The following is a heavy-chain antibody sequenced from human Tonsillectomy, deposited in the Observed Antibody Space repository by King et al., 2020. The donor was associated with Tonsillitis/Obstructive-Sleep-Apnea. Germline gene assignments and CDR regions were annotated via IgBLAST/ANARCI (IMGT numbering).Heavy chain of an antibody. Sequence: QLVQSGGGLVQPGGSLRLSCAASGFTFSSYWMSWVRQAPGKGLEWVANIKQDGREKYYVDSVKGRFTISRDNAKNSLYLQMNSLRAEDTAVYYCARESTSGDYGYWGQGTLVTVSS. CDR2: IKQDGREK. CDR3: ARESTSGDYGY. D-gene: IGHD4-17*01. J-gene: IGHJ4*02. CDR1: GFTFSSYW. V-gene: IGHV3-7*01.